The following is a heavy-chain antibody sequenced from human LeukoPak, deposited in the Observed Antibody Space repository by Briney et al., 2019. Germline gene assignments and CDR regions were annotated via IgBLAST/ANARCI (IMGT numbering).Heavy chain of an antibody. CDR3: ARIYTAMGYGYFDY. CDR1: GGSFSDYY. CDR2: INHSGST. Sequence: SETLSLTCAVYGGSFSDYYWSWIRQPPGKGLEWIGEINHSGSTNYNPSLKSRVTISVDTSKNQFSLKLSSVTAADTAVYYCARIYTAMGYGYFDYWGQGNMVTVFS. J-gene: IGHJ4*02. D-gene: IGHD5-18*01. V-gene: IGHV4-34*01.